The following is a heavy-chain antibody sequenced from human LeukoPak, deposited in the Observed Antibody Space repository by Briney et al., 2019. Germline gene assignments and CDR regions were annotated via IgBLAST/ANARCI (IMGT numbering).Heavy chain of an antibody. CDR2: ISYDGSDR. CDR3: AKDPGILGYCSSTSCYPSMGFQH. V-gene: IGHV3-30*18. D-gene: IGHD2-2*01. Sequence: GRSLRLSCAASGFTFSNYGMHWVRQAPGKGLEWVALISYDGSDRYYADSVKGRFTISRDNSKNTLYLQMNSLRAEDTAVYYCAKDPGILGYCSSTSCYPSMGFQHWGQGTLVTVSS. CDR1: GFTFSNYG. J-gene: IGHJ1*01.